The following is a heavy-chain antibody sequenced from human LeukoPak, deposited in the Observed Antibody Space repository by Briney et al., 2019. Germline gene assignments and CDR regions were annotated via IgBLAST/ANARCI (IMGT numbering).Heavy chain of an antibody. CDR3: TRSRRWNDDGPCAFDI. J-gene: IGHJ3*02. CDR2: INPSGGST. V-gene: IGHV1-46*01. D-gene: IGHD1-1*01. CDR1: GYTFTSYY. Sequence: ASVKVSCKASGYTFTSYYMHWVRQAPGQGLEWMGIINPSGGSTSYAQKFQGRVTMTRDTSTSTVYMELSSLRSEDTAVYYCTRSRRWNDDGPCAFDIWGQGTMVTVSS.